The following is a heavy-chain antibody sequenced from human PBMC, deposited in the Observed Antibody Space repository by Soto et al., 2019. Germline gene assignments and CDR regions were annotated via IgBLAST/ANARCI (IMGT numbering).Heavy chain of an antibody. CDR2: INHSGSP. D-gene: IGHD3-10*01. CDR3: ARESITLLRRVISPSDP. J-gene: IGHJ5*02. V-gene: IGHV4-34*01. CDR1: VGSFRGYY. Sequence: PSETLSLTCAVYVGSFRGYYGGGFGRPPGKGLEWIGEINHSGSPNYNPSLKSRVTISVDTSKNQFSLKLSSVTAADTAVYYCARESITLLRRVISPSDPSTQGTLATVS.